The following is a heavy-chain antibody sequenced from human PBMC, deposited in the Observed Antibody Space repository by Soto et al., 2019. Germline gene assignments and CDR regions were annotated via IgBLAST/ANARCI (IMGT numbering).Heavy chain of an antibody. V-gene: IGHV4-30-4*01. CDR3: ARGRYCLTGRCFPNWFDS. D-gene: IGHD7-27*01. J-gene: IGHJ5*01. Sequence: SETLSLTCSVSGDSISNLDYFWAWIRQPPGQALEYIGYIYKSATTYYNPSFESRVAMSVDTSKSQFSLNVTSVTAADTAVYFCARGRYCLTGRCFPNWFDSWGQGALVTVSS. CDR1: GDSISNLDYF. CDR2: IYKSATT.